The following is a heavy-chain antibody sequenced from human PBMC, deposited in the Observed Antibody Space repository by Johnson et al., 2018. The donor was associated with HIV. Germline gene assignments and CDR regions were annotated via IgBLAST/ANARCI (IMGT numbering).Heavy chain of an antibody. D-gene: IGHD6-19*01. J-gene: IGHJ3*02. V-gene: IGHV3-11*04. CDR1: GFTFSDYY. Sequence: QVQLVESGGGVVQPGRSLRLSCAASGFTFSDYYMSWIRQAPGKGLEWVSYISSSGSTIYHADSVKGRFTISRDNAKNSLYLQMNSLRAEDTAVYYCARAMYTSGWSYDAFDIWGQGTKVTVSS. CDR2: ISSSGSTI. CDR3: ARAMYTSGWSYDAFDI.